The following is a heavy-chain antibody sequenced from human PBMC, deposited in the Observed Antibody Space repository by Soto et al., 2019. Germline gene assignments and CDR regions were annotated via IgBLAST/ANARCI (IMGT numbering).Heavy chain of an antibody. D-gene: IGHD6-13*01. CDR2: IDTSGSST. CDR3: AKDSWYFDL. V-gene: IGHV3-74*01. CDR1: GFIFTNFW. Sequence: GGSLRLSCEASGFIFTNFWMHWVRQVPGKGLVWVSRIDTSGSSTSYADSVKGRFTISRDNAKNTVSLQMNSLRAEDTGVYYCAKDSWYFDLWSQGSLVTVSS. J-gene: IGHJ4*02.